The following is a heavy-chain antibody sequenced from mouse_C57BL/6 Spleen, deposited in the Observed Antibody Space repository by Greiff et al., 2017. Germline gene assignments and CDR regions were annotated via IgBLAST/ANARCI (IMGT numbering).Heavy chain of an antibody. Sequence: QVQLQQSGAELVKPGASVKMSCKASGYTFTSYWITWVKQRPGQGLEWIGDIYPGSGSTNYNEKFKSKATLTVDTSSSTAYMQLSSLTSEDSAVYYCARAIYYDYVDYWCQGTTLTVSS. CDR3: ARAIYYDYVDY. CDR2: IYPGSGST. J-gene: IGHJ2*01. D-gene: IGHD2-4*01. CDR1: GYTFTSYW. V-gene: IGHV1-55*01.